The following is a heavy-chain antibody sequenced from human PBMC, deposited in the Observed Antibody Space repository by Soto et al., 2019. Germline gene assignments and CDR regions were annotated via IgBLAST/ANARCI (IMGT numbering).Heavy chain of an antibody. Sequence: GASVKVSFKASGYSFINYAMFWVRQAPGQRLEWMGWINAASGNTKYSQKFQGRVTITGDTLASTAYMELSSLRSEDTAIYYCARGQSSGWTALDYWGQGALVTVSS. J-gene: IGHJ4*02. D-gene: IGHD6-25*01. CDR1: GYSFINYA. CDR2: INAASGNT. V-gene: IGHV1-3*01. CDR3: ARGQSSGWTALDY.